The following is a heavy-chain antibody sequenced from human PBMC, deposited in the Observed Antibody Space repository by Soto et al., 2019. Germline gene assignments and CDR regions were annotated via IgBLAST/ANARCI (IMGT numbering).Heavy chain of an antibody. Sequence: QVQLVQSGAEVKKPGSSVKVSCKASGGTFSSYTISWVRQAPGQGLEWMGRIIPILGIANYAQKFQGRVTITADKSTSTAYVELSSLRSEDTAVYYCARDGENYGGYGNWFDPWGQGTLVTVSS. CDR3: ARDGENYGGYGNWFDP. CDR2: IIPILGIA. D-gene: IGHD4-17*01. V-gene: IGHV1-69*08. CDR1: GGTFSSYT. J-gene: IGHJ5*02.